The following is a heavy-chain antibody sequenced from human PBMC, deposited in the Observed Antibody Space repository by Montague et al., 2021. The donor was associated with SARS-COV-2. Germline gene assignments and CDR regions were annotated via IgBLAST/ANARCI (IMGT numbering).Heavy chain of an antibody. J-gene: IGHJ4*02. CDR3: ARVDIRTAASFDY. D-gene: IGHD6-13*01. CDR2: IYYSGST. V-gene: IGHV4-31*03. Sequence: TLSLTCTVSGGSISSGDYYWSWIRQHPGKGLEWIGYIYYSGSTHYNPSLKSRVTISVDTSKNQFSLKLSSVTAADTAVYYCARVDIRTAASFDYWGQGTLVTVSS. CDR1: GGSISSGDYY.